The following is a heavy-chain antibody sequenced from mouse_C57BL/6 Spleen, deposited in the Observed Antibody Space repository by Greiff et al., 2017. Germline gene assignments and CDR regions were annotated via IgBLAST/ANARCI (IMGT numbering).Heavy chain of an antibody. D-gene: IGHD1-1*01. V-gene: IGHV14-4*01. Sequence: EVQLQQSGAELVRPGASVKLSCTVSGFNIKDDYMHWVKQRPEQGLEWIGWIDPENGDTEYASKFQGKATITADTSSNTAYLQLSSLTSEDTAVYYCTTVYYGSSVDYWGQGTTLTVSS. CDR1: GFNIKDDY. CDR2: IDPENGDT. J-gene: IGHJ2*01. CDR3: TTVYYGSSVDY.